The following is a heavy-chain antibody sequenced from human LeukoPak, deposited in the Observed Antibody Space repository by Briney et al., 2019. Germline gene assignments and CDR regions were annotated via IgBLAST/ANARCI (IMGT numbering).Heavy chain of an antibody. D-gene: IGHD3-3*01. CDR1: GYTFTSYG. J-gene: IGHJ6*02. CDR3: ARARRYYDFWSGGGYGMDV. CDR2: ISAYNGNT. V-gene: IGHV1-18*01. Sequence: ASVKVSCKASGYTFTSYGISWVRQAPGQGLEWMGWISAYNGNTNYAQKLQGRVTMTTDTSTSTAYMELRSLRSDDTAVYSCARARRYYDFWSGGGYGMDVWGQGTPVTVSS.